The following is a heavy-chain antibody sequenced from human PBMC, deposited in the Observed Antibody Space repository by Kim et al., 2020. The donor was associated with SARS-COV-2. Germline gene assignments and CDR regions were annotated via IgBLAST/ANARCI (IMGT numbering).Heavy chain of an antibody. Sequence: GGSLRLSCAASGFTFSSFAMNWVRQAPGKGLEWVSGISGSGGSTYYADSVKGRFTFSRDNSKNTLYLQMNSLRAEDTAVYYCAKDFYWDNRGAGAFVMWGQGRMV. CDR1: GFTFSSFA. CDR2: ISGSGGST. V-gene: IGHV3-23*01. J-gene: IGHJ3*02. D-gene: IGHD3-10*01. CDR3: AKDFYWDNRGAGAFVM.